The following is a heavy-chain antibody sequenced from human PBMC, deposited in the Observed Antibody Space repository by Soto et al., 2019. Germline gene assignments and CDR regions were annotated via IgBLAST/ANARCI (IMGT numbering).Heavy chain of an antibody. CDR1: GFTFSSYS. V-gene: IGHV3-48*01. D-gene: IGHD3-10*01. Sequence: EVQLVESGGGLVQPGGSLRLSCAASGFTFSSYSMNWVRQAPGKGLEWVSYISSSSSTIYYADSVKGRFTISRDNAKNSLYLQMNSLRAEDTAVYYCARDLEVRGATLYYNWFDPWGQGTLVTVSS. CDR2: ISSSSSTI. CDR3: ARDLEVRGATLYYNWFDP. J-gene: IGHJ5*02.